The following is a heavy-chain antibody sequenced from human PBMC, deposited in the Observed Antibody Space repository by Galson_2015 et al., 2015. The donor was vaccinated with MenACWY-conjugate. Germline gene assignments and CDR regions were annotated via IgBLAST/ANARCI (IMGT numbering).Heavy chain of an antibody. CDR3: ARGGSSWYIGYYYYYMDV. CDR1: GFTFSSYW. V-gene: IGHV3-7*03. CDR2: IKQDGSEK. D-gene: IGHD6-13*01. J-gene: IGHJ6*03. Sequence: SLRLSCATSGFTFSSYWMSWVRQAPGKGLEWVANIKQDGSEKYYVDSVKGRFTISRDNAKNSLYLQMNSLRAEDTAVYYCARGGSSWYIGYYYYYMDVWGKGTTVTVSS.